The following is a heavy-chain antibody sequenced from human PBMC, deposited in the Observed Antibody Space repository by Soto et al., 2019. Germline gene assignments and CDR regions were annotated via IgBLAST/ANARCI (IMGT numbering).Heavy chain of an antibody. V-gene: IGHV4-59*12. Sequence: SETLSLTCTVSGGSISSDYWNWIRQPPWKGLEWIGYIYGSGSTNYNPSLKSRVTISVDTSKNQFSLKLTSVTAADTAVYYCARGGDDVYYCYYREVWRKGTTGIVYS. CDR3: ARGGDDVYYCYYREV. D-gene: IGHD1-1*01. J-gene: IGHJ6*03. CDR1: GGSISSDY. CDR2: IYGSGST.